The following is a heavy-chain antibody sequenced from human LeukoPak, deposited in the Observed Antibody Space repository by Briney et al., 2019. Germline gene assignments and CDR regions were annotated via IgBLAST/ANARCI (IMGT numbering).Heavy chain of an antibody. D-gene: IGHD3-9*01. CDR2: ISAYNGKT. CDR1: GYTFTSYG. CDR3: ARAVGYDILTGYYPGRWFDP. Sequence: ASVKVSCKASGYTFTSYGISWVRQAPGQGLEGMGWISAYNGKTNYAQKLQGRVTMTTDTSTSTAYMELRSLRSDDTAVYYCARAVGYDILTGYYPGRWFDPWGQGTLVTVSS. J-gene: IGHJ5*02. V-gene: IGHV1-18*01.